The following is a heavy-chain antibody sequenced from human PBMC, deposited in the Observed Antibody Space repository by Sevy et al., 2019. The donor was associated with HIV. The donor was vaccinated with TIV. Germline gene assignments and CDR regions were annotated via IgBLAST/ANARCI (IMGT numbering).Heavy chain of an antibody. CDR3: ARDPSDYDRHYYYYGLDV. V-gene: IGHV3-48*01. Sequence: GGSLRLSCAASGFTFSSYSMNWVRQAPGKGLEWVSYIRSSSNTIYYADSVRGRFTISRDNAKNSLYLQKNSLRAEDTAVYYCARDPSDYDRHYYYYGLDVWGQGTTVTVSS. D-gene: IGHD5-12*01. CDR1: GFTFSSYS. CDR2: IRSSSNTI. J-gene: IGHJ6*02.